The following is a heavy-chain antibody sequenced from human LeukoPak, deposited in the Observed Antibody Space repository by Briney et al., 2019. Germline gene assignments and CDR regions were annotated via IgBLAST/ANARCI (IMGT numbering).Heavy chain of an antibody. J-gene: IGHJ4*02. CDR3: ARDRGPRDFWSGSNFDY. D-gene: IGHD3-3*01. V-gene: IGHV1-18*04. CDR2: ISAYNGNT. CDR1: GYTFTSYG. Sequence: GASVKVSCKASGYTFTSYGISWVRQAPGQGLEWMGWISAYNGNTNYAQKLQGRVTMTTDTSTSTAYMELRSLRSDDTAVYYCARDRGPRDFWSGSNFDYRGQGTLVTVSS.